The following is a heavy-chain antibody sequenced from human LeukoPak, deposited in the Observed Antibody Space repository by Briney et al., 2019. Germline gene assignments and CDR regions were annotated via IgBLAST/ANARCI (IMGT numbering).Heavy chain of an antibody. CDR2: ISGSGGST. Sequence: GGSLRLSCAASGFTFSSYAMSWVRQAPGKGLEGVSAISGSGGSTYYADSVKGRFTISRDNSKNTLYMQMNSLRAEDTAVYYCAKDRDSSGYYSFWGQGTLVTVSS. CDR3: AKDRDSSGYYSF. D-gene: IGHD3-22*01. V-gene: IGHV3-23*01. J-gene: IGHJ4*02. CDR1: GFTFSSYA.